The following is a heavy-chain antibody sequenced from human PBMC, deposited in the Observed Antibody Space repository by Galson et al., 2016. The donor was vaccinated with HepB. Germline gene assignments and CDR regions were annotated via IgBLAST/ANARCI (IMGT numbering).Heavy chain of an antibody. J-gene: IGHJ5*02. CDR1: GFAFDEYA. V-gene: IGHV3-9*01. CDR2: ISWDSETI. CDR3: VKDRRVTTGVFAS. Sequence: SLRLSCAASGFAFDEYALHWVRQGPGKGLEWVSGISWDSETIDYVDSVGGRFRISRDNAEKSLFLQMNSLRQEDTGVYYCVKDRRVTTGVFASWGQGTLVVVSS. D-gene: IGHD4-23*01.